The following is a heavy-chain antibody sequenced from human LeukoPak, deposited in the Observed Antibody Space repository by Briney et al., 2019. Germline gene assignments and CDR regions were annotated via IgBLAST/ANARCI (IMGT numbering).Heavy chain of an antibody. J-gene: IGHJ4*02. CDR3: AKKRLTTAGREFDY. D-gene: IGHD6-13*01. CDR1: GFTFSSYA. Sequence: GGSLRLSCAASGFTFSSYAMSWVRQAPGKGLEWVSAISGRGGSTYYADSGKGRFTISRDNSKNTLFLQMNSLRAEDTAIYYCAKKRLTTAGREFDYWGQGTLVTVSS. CDR2: ISGRGGST. V-gene: IGHV3-23*01.